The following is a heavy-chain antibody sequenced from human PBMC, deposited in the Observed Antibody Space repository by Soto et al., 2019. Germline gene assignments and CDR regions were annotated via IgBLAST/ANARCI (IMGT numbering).Heavy chain of an antibody. CDR3: ARSIVVVTALDY. Sequence: GASAKVSWKVSGYTLTELSMHWVRQAPGKGLEWMGGFDPEDGETIYAQKFQGRVTITRDTSASTAYMELSSLRSEDTAVYYCARSIVVVTALDYWGQGTLVSVSS. CDR2: FDPEDGET. V-gene: IGHV1-24*01. CDR1: GYTLTELS. J-gene: IGHJ4*02. D-gene: IGHD2-21*02.